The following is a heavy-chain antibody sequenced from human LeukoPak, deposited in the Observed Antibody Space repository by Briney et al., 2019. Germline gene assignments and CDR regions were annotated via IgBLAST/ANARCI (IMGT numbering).Heavy chain of an antibody. CDR3: ARGGGSIDY. J-gene: IGHJ4*02. V-gene: IGHV3-53*04. D-gene: IGHD2-15*01. CDR1: GFTVSSYH. CDR2: MYSADTT. Sequence: GGSLRPSCVASGFTVSSYHMTWVRQAPGKGLEWVSVMYSADTTFYADSVRGRITISRRNSKNTLYLQMNSLRAEDTAVYYCARGGGSIDYWGQGTLVTVSS.